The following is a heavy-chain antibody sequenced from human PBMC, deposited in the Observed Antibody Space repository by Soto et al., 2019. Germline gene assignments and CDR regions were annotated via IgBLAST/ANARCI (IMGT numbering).Heavy chain of an antibody. Sequence: QVQLVQSGAEEKKPWASVKVSCKASGYTFTSYAMHWVRQAPGQRLEWMGWINAGNGNTKYSQKFQGRVTITRDTSASTAYMELSSLRSEDTAVYYCARDPSYYGMDVWGQGTTVTVSS. J-gene: IGHJ6*02. CDR1: GYTFTSYA. CDR2: INAGNGNT. V-gene: IGHV1-3*05. CDR3: ARDPSYYGMDV.